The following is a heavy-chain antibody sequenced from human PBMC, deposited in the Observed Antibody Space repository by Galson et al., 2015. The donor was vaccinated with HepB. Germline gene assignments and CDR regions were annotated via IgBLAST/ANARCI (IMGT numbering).Heavy chain of an antibody. Sequence: SLRLSCAASGFTFSSYWMRWVRQAPGKGLEWVANIKQDGSEKYYVDSVKGRFTISRDNAKNSLYLQMNSLRAEDTAVYYCTRQRLWSLPADYWGQGTLVTVSS. J-gene: IGHJ4*02. V-gene: IGHV3-7*03. D-gene: IGHD5-18*01. CDR3: TRQRLWSLPADY. CDR2: IKQDGSEK. CDR1: GFTFSSYW.